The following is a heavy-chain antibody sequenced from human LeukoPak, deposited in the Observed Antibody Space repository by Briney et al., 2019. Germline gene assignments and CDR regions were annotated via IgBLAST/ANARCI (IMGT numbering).Heavy chain of an antibody. Sequence: GGSLRLSXAASGFTFSDYYMSWIRQAPGRGLEWISYISSRPGTIYYADSVKGRFTISRDNAKNSLYLQMNSLRAEDTAVYYCASQYYYGSGSYTPYFDYWGQGTLVTVSS. V-gene: IGHV3-11*01. J-gene: IGHJ4*02. D-gene: IGHD3-10*01. CDR2: ISSRPGTI. CDR3: ASQYYYGSGSYTPYFDY. CDR1: GFTFSDYY.